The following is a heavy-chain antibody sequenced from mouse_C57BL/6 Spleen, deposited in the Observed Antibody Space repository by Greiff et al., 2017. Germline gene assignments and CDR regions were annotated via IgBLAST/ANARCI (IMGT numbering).Heavy chain of an antibody. Sequence: VQLKQSGAELVRPGASVKLSCTASGFNIKDYYMHWVKQRPEQGLEWIGRIDPEDGDTEYAPKFQGKATMTADTSSNTAYLQLSSLTSEDTAVYYCTSTYYSNRYAMDYWGQGTSVTVSS. D-gene: IGHD2-5*01. CDR2: IDPEDGDT. CDR3: TSTYYSNRYAMDY. V-gene: IGHV14-1*01. CDR1: GFNIKDYY. J-gene: IGHJ4*01.